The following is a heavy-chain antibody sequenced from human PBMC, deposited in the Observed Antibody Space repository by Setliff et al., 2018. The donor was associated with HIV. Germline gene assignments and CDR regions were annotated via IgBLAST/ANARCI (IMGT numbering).Heavy chain of an antibody. CDR2: IYSTGST. D-gene: IGHD1-7*01. V-gene: IGHV4-4*07. CDR1: GGSISNYY. CDR3: ARIDITGTWRWFDP. J-gene: IGHJ5*02. Sequence: SETLSLTCTVSGGSISNYYWSWIRQPAGKGLEWIGRIYSTGSTNYNPSLKSRVTMSIDTSKNQFSLKLNSVTAADTAIYYCARIDITGTWRWFDPWGLGTLVTSPQ.